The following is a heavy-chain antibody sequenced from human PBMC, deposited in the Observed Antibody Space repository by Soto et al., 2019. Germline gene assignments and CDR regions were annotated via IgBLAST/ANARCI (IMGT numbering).Heavy chain of an antibody. Sequence: PSETLSLTCTVSGGSISSYYWSWMRQPPGKGLEWIGYIYYSGSTNYNPSLKSRVTISVDTSKNQFSLKLSSVTAADTAVYYCARAALLWFGELGGGFDYWGQGTLVTVSS. CDR2: IYYSGST. CDR1: GGSISSYY. D-gene: IGHD3-10*01. J-gene: IGHJ4*02. V-gene: IGHV4-59*01. CDR3: ARAALLWFGELGGGFDY.